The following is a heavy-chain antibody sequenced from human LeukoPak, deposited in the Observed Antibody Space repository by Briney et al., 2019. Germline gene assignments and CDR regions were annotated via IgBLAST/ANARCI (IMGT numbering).Heavy chain of an antibody. V-gene: IGHV3-9*01. Sequence: SGGSLRLSCAASRFTLDDYAMHWVRHAPGKGLEWVSGISRNSGSIDYADSVKGRFTISRDNAKNSLYLQMNSLRAEDTALYYCAKSRFGELLSHFDPWGQGTLVTVSS. D-gene: IGHD3-10*01. J-gene: IGHJ5*02. CDR3: AKSRFGELLSHFDP. CDR1: RFTLDDYA. CDR2: ISRNSGSI.